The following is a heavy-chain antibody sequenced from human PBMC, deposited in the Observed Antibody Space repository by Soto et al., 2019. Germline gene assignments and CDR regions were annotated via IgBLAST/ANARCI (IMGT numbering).Heavy chain of an antibody. CDR3: ARDRQYSYGRGPYYYYYGMDV. CDR1: GGSISSGDYY. J-gene: IGHJ6*02. Sequence: SETLSLTCTVSGGSISSGDYYWSWIRQPPGKGLEWIGYIYYSGSTYYNPSLKSRVTISVDTSKNQFSLKLSSVTAADTAVYYCARDRQYSYGRGPYYYYYGMDVWGQGTTVTVSS. V-gene: IGHV4-30-4*01. CDR2: IYYSGST. D-gene: IGHD5-18*01.